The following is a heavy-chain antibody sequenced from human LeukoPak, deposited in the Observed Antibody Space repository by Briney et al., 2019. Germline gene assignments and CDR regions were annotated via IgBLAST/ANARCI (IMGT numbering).Heavy chain of an antibody. D-gene: IGHD3-16*01. J-gene: IGHJ4*02. CDR3: AKANSYDSYYFDY. V-gene: IGHV3-66*01. CDR2: IFAGGNA. CDR1: GFRVSNDY. Sequence: PGGSLRLSCAASGFRVSNDYMTWVRQAPGKGLKGVSFIFAGGNAYYPDSVKGRFTISRDRSKNTLFLQMSSLRAEDTAVYYCAKANSYDSYYFDYWGQGALVIVSS.